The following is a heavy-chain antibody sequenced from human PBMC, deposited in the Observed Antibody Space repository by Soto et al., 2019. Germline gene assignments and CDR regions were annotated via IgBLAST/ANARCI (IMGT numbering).Heavy chain of an antibody. J-gene: IGHJ6*02. V-gene: IGHV1-18*01. CDR2: ISAYNGNT. CDR3: AREGVCSSSWCVVQYYYYGMDV. CDR1: GYTFTSYG. Sequence: ASVKVSCKASGYTFTSYGISWVRQAPGQGLEWMGWISAYNGNTNYAQKLQGRVTMTTDTSTSTAYMELRSLRSDDTAVYYCAREGVCSSSWCVVQYYYYGMDVWGQGTTVTVSS. D-gene: IGHD6-13*01.